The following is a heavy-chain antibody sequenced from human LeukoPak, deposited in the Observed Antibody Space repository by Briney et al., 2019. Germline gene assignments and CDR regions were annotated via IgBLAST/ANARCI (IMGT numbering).Heavy chain of an antibody. J-gene: IGHJ4*02. CDR2: IYHSEST. CDR1: AYSISSGYY. D-gene: IGHD3-10*01. CDR3: AIRLLWFGELVFEYDY. Sequence: SETLSLTCIVSAYSISSGYYWGWIRQPPGKGLEWIGSIYHSESTYYNPSLKSRVTISVDTSKNQFSLKLSSVSAADTAVYYCAIRLLWFGELVFEYDYWGQGTLVTVSS. V-gene: IGHV4-38-2*02.